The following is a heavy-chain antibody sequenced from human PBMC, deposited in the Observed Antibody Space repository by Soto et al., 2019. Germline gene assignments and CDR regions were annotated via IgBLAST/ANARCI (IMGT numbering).Heavy chain of an antibody. CDR3: ARINRRDGYNVGLDYFDY. V-gene: IGHV4-59*01. Sequence: SETLSLTCTVSGGSISSYYWSWIRQPPGKGLEWIVYIYYSGSTNYNPSLKSRVTISVDTSKNQLSLKLRPVTAADTAVYYCARINRRDGYNVGLDYFDYWGQGTLVTVS. CDR1: GGSISSYY. CDR2: IYYSGST. J-gene: IGHJ4*02. D-gene: IGHD5-12*01.